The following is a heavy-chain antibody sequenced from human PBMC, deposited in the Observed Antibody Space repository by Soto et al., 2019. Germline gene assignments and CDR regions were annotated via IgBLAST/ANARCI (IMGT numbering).Heavy chain of an antibody. V-gene: IGHV1-8*01. J-gene: IGHJ4*02. CDR2: MNPNSGNT. Sequence: QVQLVQSGAEVKKPGASVKVSCKASGYTFTSYDINWVRQATGQGLEWMGWMNPNSGNTGYAQKFQGRVTMTRNTSINTAYMELSSLRSEDTAVDYCATLDAGSYYGVAALGYENDTRDYWGQGTLVTVSS. CDR1: GYTFTSYD. CDR3: ATLDAGSYYGVAALGYENDTRDY. D-gene: IGHD1-26*01.